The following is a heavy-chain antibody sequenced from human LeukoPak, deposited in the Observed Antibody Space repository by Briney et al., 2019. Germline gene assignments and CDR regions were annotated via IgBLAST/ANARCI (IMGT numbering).Heavy chain of an antibody. V-gene: IGHV3-30*02. CDR3: AKSRSGSANWALQIFDN. Sequence: GGSLRLSCAASGFTFSSYGMHWVRQAPGKGLEWVAFIRYDGSNKYYADSVKGRFTISRDNSKNTLYLQMNSLRAEDTAVYFCAKSRSGSANWALQIFDNWGQGTLVTVSS. D-gene: IGHD1-1*01. CDR2: IRYDGSNK. J-gene: IGHJ4*02. CDR1: GFTFSSYG.